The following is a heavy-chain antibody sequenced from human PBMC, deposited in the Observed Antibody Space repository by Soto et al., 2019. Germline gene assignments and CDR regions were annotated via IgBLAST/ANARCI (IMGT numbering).Heavy chain of an antibody. CDR1: GFTFSSYG. Sequence: QVQLVESGGGVVQPGRSLRLSCAASGFTFSSYGMHWVRQAPGKGLEWVAVISYDGSNKYYADSVKGRFTISRDNSKNTLYLQMNSLRAEDTAVYYCAKEIAGGALDYWGQGTLVTVSS. D-gene: IGHD6-13*01. CDR3: AKEIAGGALDY. V-gene: IGHV3-30*18. CDR2: ISYDGSNK. J-gene: IGHJ4*02.